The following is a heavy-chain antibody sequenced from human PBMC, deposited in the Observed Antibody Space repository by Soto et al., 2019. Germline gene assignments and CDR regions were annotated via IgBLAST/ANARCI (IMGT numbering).Heavy chain of an antibody. D-gene: IGHD3-10*01. Sequence: ASVKVSCKASGYTFTSYDINWVRQATGQGLEWMGWMNPNSGNTGYAQKFRGRVTMTRNTSISTAYMELSSLRSEDTAVYYCARGGVFFFAAPTNPFDYWGQGTPVTVPQ. CDR3: ARGGVFFFAAPTNPFDY. V-gene: IGHV1-8*01. CDR2: MNPNSGNT. J-gene: IGHJ4*02. CDR1: GYTFTSYD.